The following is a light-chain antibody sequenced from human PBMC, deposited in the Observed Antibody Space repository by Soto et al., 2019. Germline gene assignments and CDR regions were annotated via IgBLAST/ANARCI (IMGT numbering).Light chain of an antibody. J-gene: IGKJ4*01. CDR2: DAS. V-gene: IGKV1-33*01. Sequence: DIQMTQSPSSLSASVGDRVTITCQASQDIINYLNWYQQRPGKAPKLLIYDASNLETGVPSRFSGSGSATDFTFTISSLQPEDIATYYCQQYDDLPLTFGGGTKVEIK. CDR1: QDIINY. CDR3: QQYDDLPLT.